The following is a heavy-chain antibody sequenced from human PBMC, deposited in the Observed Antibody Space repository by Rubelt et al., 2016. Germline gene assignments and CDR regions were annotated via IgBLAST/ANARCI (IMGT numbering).Heavy chain of an antibody. D-gene: IGHD6-13*01. V-gene: IGHV1-18*01. CDR3: ARDTRYSSSSNFDY. CDR2: ISAYNGKP. J-gene: IGHJ4*02. CDR1: GYTFTSYG. Sequence: QVQLVQSGAEVKKPGASVKVSCKASGYTFTSYGISWVRQAPGQGLEWMGWISAYNGKPNYAQKLQGKVTMTTDTSTSTAYMELRILRSDDTAVYYCARDTRYSSSSNFDYWGQGTLVTVSS.